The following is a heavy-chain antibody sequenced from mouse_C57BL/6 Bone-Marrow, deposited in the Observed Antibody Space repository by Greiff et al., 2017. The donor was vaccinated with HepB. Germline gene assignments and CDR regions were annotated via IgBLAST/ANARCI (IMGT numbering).Heavy chain of an antibody. D-gene: IGHD2-1*01. CDR3: AREGAYGNYGWFAY. J-gene: IGHJ3*01. CDR1: GYTFTNYW. CDR2: IYPGGGYT. Sequence: QVHVKQSGAELVRPGTSVKMSCKASGYTFTNYWIGWAKQRPGHGLEWIGDIYPGGGYTNYNEKFKGKATLTADKSSSTAYMQFSSLTSEDSAIYYCAREGAYGNYGWFAYWGQGTLVTVSA. V-gene: IGHV1-63*01.